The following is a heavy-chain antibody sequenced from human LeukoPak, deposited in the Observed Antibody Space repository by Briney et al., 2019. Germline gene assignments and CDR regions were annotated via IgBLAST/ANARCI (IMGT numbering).Heavy chain of an antibody. D-gene: IGHD2-21*01. CDR3: ARGAYCGGDCPLPNSLY. J-gene: IGHJ4*02. V-gene: IGHV3-74*01. CDR1: EFTFSRYW. Sequence: GGSLRLSCAASEFTFSRYWMHWVRQAPGKGLVWVSRIKGDGSSTTYADSVKGRFTISRDNAKNTLYLQMNSLTAEDTAVYYCARGAYCGGDCPLPNSLYWGRGTLVTISS. CDR2: IKGDGSST.